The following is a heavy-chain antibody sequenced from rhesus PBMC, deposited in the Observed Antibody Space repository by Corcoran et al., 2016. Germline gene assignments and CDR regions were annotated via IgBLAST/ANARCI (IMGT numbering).Heavy chain of an antibody. D-gene: IGHD2-21*01. CDR1: GYSISSGYG. CDR2: IGGSSGST. Sequence: QVQLQESGPGLVKPSETLSLTCAVSGYSISSGYGWSWIRPPPGKGLEWIGYIGGSSGSTNYNPSLKSRVTISKDTSKNQFSLKLSSVTAADTAVYYCAKGCTGSGCYDYWGQGVLVTVSS. V-gene: IGHV4-127*01. J-gene: IGHJ4*01. CDR3: AKGCTGSGCYDY.